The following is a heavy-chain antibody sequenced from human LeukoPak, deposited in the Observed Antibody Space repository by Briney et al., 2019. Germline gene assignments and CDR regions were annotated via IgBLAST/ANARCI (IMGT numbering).Heavy chain of an antibody. CDR1: GFTFRSYG. CDR3: AKHSGSYPVPGMDV. V-gene: IGHV3-23*01. Sequence: GGSLRLSCAASGFTFRSYGMSWARQAPGKGLEWVSAITGSGGSIFYADSVKGRFTIARDNSNNTLYLQMNSLRAEDTAVYYCAKHSGSYPVPGMDVWGQGTTVTVSS. D-gene: IGHD1-26*01. CDR2: ITGSGGSI. J-gene: IGHJ6*02.